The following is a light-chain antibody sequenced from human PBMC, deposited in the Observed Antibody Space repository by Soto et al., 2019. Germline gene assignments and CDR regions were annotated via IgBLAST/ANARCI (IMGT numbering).Light chain of an antibody. CDR1: SSDVGSYNL. J-gene: IGLJ3*02. CDR2: EVS. CDR3: CSYTNSITGV. Sequence: QSALTQPASVSGSPGQSITISCTGTSSDVGSYNLVSWYQHHPGKAPKLLTYEVSKRPSGVSNRFSGSKSGNTASLTISGLQAEDEADYYCCSYTNSITGVFGGGTKVTVL. V-gene: IGLV2-23*02.